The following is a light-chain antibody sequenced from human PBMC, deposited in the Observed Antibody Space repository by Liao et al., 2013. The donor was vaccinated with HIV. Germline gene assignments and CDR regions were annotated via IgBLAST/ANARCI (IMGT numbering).Light chain of an antibody. CDR2: KDS. J-gene: IGLJ1*01. Sequence: SYELTQPPSVSVSPGQTARITCSGDALSKQYAYWYQQKPGQAPVLVIYKDSERPSGIPERFSGSSSGTTVTLTISGVQAEDEADYYCQSADSSGTYYVFGTGTKVTRP. CDR3: QSADSSGTYYV. V-gene: IGLV3-25*03. CDR1: ALSKQY.